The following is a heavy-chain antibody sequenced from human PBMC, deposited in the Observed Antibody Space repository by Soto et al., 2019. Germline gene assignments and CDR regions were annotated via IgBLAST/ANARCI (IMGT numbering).Heavy chain of an antibody. CDR2: IEHDGSNT. CDR3: AKEGGLSGSYYISSSYYFDH. D-gene: IGHD1-26*01. J-gene: IGHJ4*02. Sequence: QVQLVESGGGVVQPGRSLRLSCAASGFTFSSYGMHWVRQAPGKGLEWVAIIEHDGSNTYYADSVKGRFTISRDNSETTPYQQMNSLRAEDTSVYYCAKEGGLSGSYYISSSYYFDHWGQGTLVTVSS. CDR1: GFTFSSYG. V-gene: IGHV3-30*18.